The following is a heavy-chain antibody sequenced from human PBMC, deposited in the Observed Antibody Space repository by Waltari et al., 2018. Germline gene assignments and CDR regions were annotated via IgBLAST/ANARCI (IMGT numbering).Heavy chain of an antibody. V-gene: IGHV4-34*01. CDR2: ITHSGST. J-gene: IGHJ5*02. D-gene: IGHD3-3*01. CDR3: ARGRKIKRITIFGAGGWFDP. CDR1: GGSFSGYY. Sequence: QVQLQQWGAGLLKPSETLSLTCAVYGGSFSGYYWLWIRHPPAKGREWIGEITHSGSTNYNPSLKSRVTISVDTSNNQFSLKLSSVTAADTAVYYCARGRKIKRITIFGAGGWFDPWGQGTLVTVSS.